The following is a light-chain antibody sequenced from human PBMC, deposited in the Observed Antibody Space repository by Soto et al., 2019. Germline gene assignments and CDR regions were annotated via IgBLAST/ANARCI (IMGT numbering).Light chain of an antibody. CDR2: GAS. CDR1: QAIINY. CDR3: QQLFISPHT. V-gene: IGKV1-9*01. J-gene: IGKJ3*01. Sequence: IQLTQSPSSLSASVGDRVTITCRASQAIINYLAWYQQKPGKAPQLLIYGASTLQSGVPSRFSGSGSGKHFTLTVSSLQPEDFATYYCQQLFISPHTLGPATKVDIK.